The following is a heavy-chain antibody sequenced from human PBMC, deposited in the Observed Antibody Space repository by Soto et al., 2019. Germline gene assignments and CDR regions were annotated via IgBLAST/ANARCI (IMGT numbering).Heavy chain of an antibody. CDR3: AKDPVPGAIVCDYYYGMDV. CDR1: GFTFSSYG. J-gene: IGHJ6*02. CDR2: ISYDGSNE. Sequence: QVQLVESGGGVVQPGRSLRLSCAASGFTFSSYGMHWVRQAPGKGLEWVAVISYDGSNEYYADSVKGRFTISRDNSKNPLYLQMNSLRAEDTAVYYCAKDPVPGAIVCDYYYGMDVWGQVTTVTVSS. D-gene: IGHD2-2*01. V-gene: IGHV3-30*18.